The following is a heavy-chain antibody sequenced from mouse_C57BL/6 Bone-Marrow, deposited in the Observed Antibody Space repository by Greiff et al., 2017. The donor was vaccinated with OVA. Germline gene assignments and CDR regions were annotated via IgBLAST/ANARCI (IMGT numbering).Heavy chain of an antibody. D-gene: IGHD2-4*01. CDR2: IRLKSDNYAT. V-gene: IGHV6-3*01. CDR3: TGDYDYDEAVDY. CDR1: GFTFSNYW. Sequence: EVMLVESGGGLVQPGGSMKLSCVASGFTFSNYWMNWVRQSPEKGLEWVAQIRLKSDNYATHYAESVKGRFTISRDDSKSSVYLQMNNLRAEDTGIDYCTGDYDYDEAVDYWGQGTTLTVSS. J-gene: IGHJ2*01.